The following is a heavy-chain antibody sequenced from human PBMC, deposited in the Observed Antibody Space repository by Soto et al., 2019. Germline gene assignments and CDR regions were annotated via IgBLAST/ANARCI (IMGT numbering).Heavy chain of an antibody. CDR2: IWYDGSNK. CDR1: GFTFSSYG. D-gene: IGHD3-3*01. CDR3: ARAQSGFWSGYYSVDWFDP. Sequence: GGSLRLSCAASGFTFSSYGMHWVRQAPGKGLEWVAVIWYDGSNKYYADSVKGRFTISRDNSKNTLYLQMNSLRAEDTAVYYCARAQSGFWSGYYSVDWFDPWGQGTLVTVSS. V-gene: IGHV3-33*01. J-gene: IGHJ5*02.